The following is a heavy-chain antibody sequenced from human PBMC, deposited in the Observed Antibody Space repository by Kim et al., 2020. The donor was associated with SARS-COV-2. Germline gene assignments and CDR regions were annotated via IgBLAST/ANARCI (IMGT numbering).Heavy chain of an antibody. V-gene: IGHV3-43*02. CDR1: GFTFDDYA. Sequence: GGSLRLSCAASGFTFDDYAMHWVRQAPGKGLEWVSLISGDGGSTYYADSVKGRFTISRDNSKNSLYLQMNSLRTEDTALYYCAKDGAARPQRNWFDPWGQGTLVTVSS. CDR3: AKDGAARPQRNWFDP. J-gene: IGHJ5*02. CDR2: ISGDGGST. D-gene: IGHD6-6*01.